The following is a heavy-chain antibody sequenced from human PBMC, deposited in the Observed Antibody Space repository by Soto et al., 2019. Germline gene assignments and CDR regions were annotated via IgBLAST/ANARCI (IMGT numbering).Heavy chain of an antibody. J-gene: IGHJ6*02. CDR1: GGSFRSDA. V-gene: IGHV1-69*06. Sequence: TAVEVPWKTCGGSFRSDAMTRVRQAPGLGRECMVGSVPLFRTTNYAQKFQGRVTITADTATYTVYMELSELRSGDTAVYYCARGGYSSTWSNLLDRSGLDVWGQGTTVTVAS. CDR2: SVPLFRTT. D-gene: IGHD6-13*01. CDR3: ARGGYSSTWSNLLDRSGLDV.